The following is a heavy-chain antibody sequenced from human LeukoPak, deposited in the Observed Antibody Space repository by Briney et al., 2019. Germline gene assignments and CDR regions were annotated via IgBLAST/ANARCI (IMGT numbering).Heavy chain of an antibody. CDR3: AKVAEVGATEYSYYMYV. V-gene: IGHV3-66*01. D-gene: IGHD1-26*01. CDR1: GFTVSSNY. Sequence: GGSLRLSCAASGFTVSSNYMNWVRQAPGKGLEWGSVIYSGGSTYYADSVKGRFTISRDNSKNTLYLQMSSLRAEDTAVYYCAKVAEVGATEYSYYMYVWGKGTTVTISS. J-gene: IGHJ6*03. CDR2: IYSGGST.